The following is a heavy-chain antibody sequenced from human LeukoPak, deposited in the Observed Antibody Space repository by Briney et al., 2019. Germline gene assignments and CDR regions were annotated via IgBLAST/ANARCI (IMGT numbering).Heavy chain of an antibody. CDR1: GYTFTSYG. CDR3: ARDRAVAGTTDY. V-gene: IGHV1-18*01. J-gene: IGHJ4*02. D-gene: IGHD6-19*01. CDR2: ISAYNGNT. Sequence: GASVKVSCKASGYTFTSYGISWVRHAPGQGLEWMGWISAYNGNTNYEQKLQGRVTMPTDTSTSTAYMEPRSLRSDDRAVYYCARDRAVAGTTDYWGQGTLVTVS.